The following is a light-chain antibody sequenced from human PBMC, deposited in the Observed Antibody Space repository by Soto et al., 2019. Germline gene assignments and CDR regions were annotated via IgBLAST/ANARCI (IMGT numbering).Light chain of an antibody. Sequence: EIVLTQSPGTLSLSPGERATLSCRASQSVSSSYLAWYHQKPGQAPRLLIYGASIRATGIPDRFSGSGSGTDFTLTISRLEPEDSAVYYCQQYGSSPITFGPGTRLEIK. CDR2: GAS. J-gene: IGKJ5*01. CDR3: QQYGSSPIT. V-gene: IGKV3-20*01. CDR1: QSVSSSY.